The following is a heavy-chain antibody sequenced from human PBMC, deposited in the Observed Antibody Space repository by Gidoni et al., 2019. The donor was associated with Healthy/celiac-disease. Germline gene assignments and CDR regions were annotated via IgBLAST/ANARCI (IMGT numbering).Heavy chain of an antibody. CDR2: LRSKAYGGTT. Sequence: EVQLVESGGGLVQPGRSLRLSCTASGFTFGDYAMSWVRQAPGKGLEWVGFLRSKAYGGTTEDAASVKGRFTISRDDSKSIAYLQMNSLKTEDTAVYYCTRGSSSWYSALDYWGQGTLVTVSS. J-gene: IGHJ4*02. D-gene: IGHD6-13*01. CDR1: GFTFGDYA. V-gene: IGHV3-49*04. CDR3: TRGSSSWYSALDY.